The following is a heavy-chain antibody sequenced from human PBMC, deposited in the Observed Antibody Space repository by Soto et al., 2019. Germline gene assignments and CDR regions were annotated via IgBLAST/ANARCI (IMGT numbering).Heavy chain of an antibody. J-gene: IGHJ3*02. Sequence: QVQLQQWGAGLLKPSETLSLTCAVYGGSFSGYYCSWIRQPPGQGLEWMGEINHSGSNNYNPSLKSRVTISVDTSKNHFSLKLSSVTAADTAVYYCARFVVVVAATDAFDIWGQGTMVTVSS. D-gene: IGHD2-15*01. CDR2: INHSGSN. CDR3: ARFVVVVAATDAFDI. CDR1: GGSFSGYY. V-gene: IGHV4-34*01.